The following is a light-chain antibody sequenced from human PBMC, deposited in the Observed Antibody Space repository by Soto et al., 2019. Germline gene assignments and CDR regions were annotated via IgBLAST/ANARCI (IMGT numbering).Light chain of an antibody. CDR1: QSVSNNY. CDR2: GAS. V-gene: IGKV3-20*01. Sequence: TVLTQSPGTLSLSPGERDPLSCRASQSVSNNYLAWYQQKPGQAPRLLIYGASNRATGIPDRFSGSGSGTDFTLTISRLEPEDFAVYYCQQYGSSGTFGQGTKVDIK. J-gene: IGKJ1*01. CDR3: QQYGSSGT.